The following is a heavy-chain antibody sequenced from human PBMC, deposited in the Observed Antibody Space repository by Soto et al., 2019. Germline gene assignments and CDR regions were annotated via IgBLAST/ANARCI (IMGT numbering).Heavy chain of an antibody. CDR2: ISGSGGST. CDR1: GFTFSSYA. Sequence: EVQLLESGGGLVQPGGSLRLSCAASGFTFSSYAMSWVRQAPGKGLEWVSAISGSGGSTYYADSVKGRFTISRDNSKNTLYLQRNSPRAEDTAVYYCAKVGGIALAGTLDWFDPWGQGTLVTVSS. J-gene: IGHJ5*02. V-gene: IGHV3-23*01. D-gene: IGHD6-19*01. CDR3: AKVGGIALAGTLDWFDP.